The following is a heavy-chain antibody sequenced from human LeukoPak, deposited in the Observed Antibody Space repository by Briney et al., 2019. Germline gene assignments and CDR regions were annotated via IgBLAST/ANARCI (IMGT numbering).Heavy chain of an antibody. CDR3: AKEGDDRGSFDY. J-gene: IGHJ4*02. CDR2: INADGSST. CDR1: GFTFSSYW. V-gene: IGHV3-74*01. Sequence: PGGSLRLSCTASGFTFSSYWMHWVRQAPGKGLVWVSRINADGSSTTYADSVQGRFTISRDNSKNTLYLQMNSLRAEDTAVYYCAKEGDDRGSFDYWGQGTLVTVSS. D-gene: IGHD3-16*01.